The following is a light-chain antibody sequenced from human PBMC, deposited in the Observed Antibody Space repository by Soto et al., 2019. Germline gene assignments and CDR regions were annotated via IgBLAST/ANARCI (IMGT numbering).Light chain of an antibody. Sequence: EVVMTQSPATLSVSPGERATLSCRASQSVGSNLAWYQQKPGQAPSLLIYDASTRATGIPARFSGSGSGAEFTLTISSLQSEDFAVYFCLQYKDWPSTFGQGTRLEN. CDR2: DAS. CDR1: QSVGSN. CDR3: LQYKDWPST. V-gene: IGKV3-15*01. J-gene: IGKJ5*01.